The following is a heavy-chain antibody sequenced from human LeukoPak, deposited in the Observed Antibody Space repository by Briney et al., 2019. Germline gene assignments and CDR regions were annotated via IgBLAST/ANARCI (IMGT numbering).Heavy chain of an antibody. J-gene: IGHJ3*02. CDR1: GFTVSSNY. V-gene: IGHV3-53*01. CDR3: ATNTVTTSFVAFDI. CDR2: IYSGGST. Sequence: PGGSLRLSCAASGFTVSSNYMSWVRQAPGKGLEWVSVIYSGGSTYYADSVKGRFTISRDNSKNTLYLQMNSLIAEDTAVYYCATNTVTTSFVAFDIWGQGTMVTVSS. D-gene: IGHD4-17*01.